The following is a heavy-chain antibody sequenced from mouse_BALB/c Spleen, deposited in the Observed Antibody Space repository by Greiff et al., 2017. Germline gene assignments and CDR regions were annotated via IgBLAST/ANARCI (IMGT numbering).Heavy chain of an antibody. Sequence: VKLMESGAELAKPGASVKMSCKASGYTFTSYWMHWVKQRPGQGLEWIGYINPSTGYTEYNQKFKDKATLTADKSSSTAYMQLSSLTSEDSAVYYCARDRYAGYWGQGTTLTVSS. CDR3: ARDRYAGY. D-gene: IGHD2-14*01. CDR1: GYTFTSYW. V-gene: IGHV1-7*01. CDR2: INPSTGYT. J-gene: IGHJ2*01.